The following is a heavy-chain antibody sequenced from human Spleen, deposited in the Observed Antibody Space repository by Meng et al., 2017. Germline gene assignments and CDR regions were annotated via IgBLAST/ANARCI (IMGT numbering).Heavy chain of an antibody. Sequence: GESLKISCAASGFTFSSYSMTWVRQAPGKGLEWVSTISDSGRNTYYADSVMGRFTISRDNSKNILYVQMNSLRAEDTAVYYCAKKLTTGLSGNYYDYWGQGTLVTVSS. V-gene: IGHV3-23*01. J-gene: IGHJ4*02. D-gene: IGHD4-17*01. CDR3: AKKLTTGLSGNYYDY. CDR1: GFTFSSYS. CDR2: ISDSGRNT.